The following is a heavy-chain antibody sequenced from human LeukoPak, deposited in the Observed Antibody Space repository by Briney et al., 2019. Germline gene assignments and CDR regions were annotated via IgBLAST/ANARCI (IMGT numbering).Heavy chain of an antibody. CDR1: GYTSIGYY. CDR3: ARELNSSGYYY. CDR2: INPNSGGT. D-gene: IGHD3-22*01. V-gene: IGHV1-2*02. Sequence: GASVKVSCKASGYTSIGYYMHWVRQAPGQGLEWMGWINPNSGGTNYARKFQGRVTMTRDTSISTAYMELSRLRSDNTAVYYCARELNSSGYYYWGQGTLVTVSS. J-gene: IGHJ4*02.